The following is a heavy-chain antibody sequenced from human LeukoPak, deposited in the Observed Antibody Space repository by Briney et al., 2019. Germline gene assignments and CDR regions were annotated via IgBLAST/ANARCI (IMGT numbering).Heavy chain of an antibody. D-gene: IGHD3-16*01. V-gene: IGHV3-23*01. Sequence: GGSLRLSCAASGFTLSSYAMTWVRQAPGKGLEWVSSISISGGSTYYADSVKGRFTISRDNSKNTVYLQMNSLRAEDTAVYYCARDLGPGFDYWGQGSLVTVSS. CDR3: ARDLGPGFDY. CDR2: ISISGGST. CDR1: GFTLSSYA. J-gene: IGHJ4*02.